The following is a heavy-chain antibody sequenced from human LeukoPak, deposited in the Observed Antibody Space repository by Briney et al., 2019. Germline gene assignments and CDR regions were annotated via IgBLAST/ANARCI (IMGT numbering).Heavy chain of an antibody. D-gene: IGHD3-3*01. CDR3: ATEGAYDFWSGYLAY. Sequence: ASVKVSCKASGYTSTGYYMHWVRQAPGQGLEWMGWINPNSGGTNYARKSQGRVTMTKDTSISTAYMELSRLRSDDTAVYYCATEGAYDFWSGYLAYWGQGTLVTVSS. J-gene: IGHJ4*02. CDR1: GYTSTGYY. V-gene: IGHV1-2*02. CDR2: INPNSGGT.